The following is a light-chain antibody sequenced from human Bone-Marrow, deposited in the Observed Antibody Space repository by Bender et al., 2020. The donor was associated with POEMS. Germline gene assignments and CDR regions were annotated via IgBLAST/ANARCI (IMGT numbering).Light chain of an antibody. CDR3: ISYTTINTLV. V-gene: IGLV2-14*02. CDR1: SSDVGSYNL. J-gene: IGLJ2*01. CDR2: EGS. Sequence: QSALTQPASVSGSPGQSITISCTGSSSDVGSYNLVSWYQQHPGRAPKFLIYEGSKRPSGISARFSGSKSGNTASLTISGLQAEDEADYYCISYTTINTLVFGGGTKLTVL.